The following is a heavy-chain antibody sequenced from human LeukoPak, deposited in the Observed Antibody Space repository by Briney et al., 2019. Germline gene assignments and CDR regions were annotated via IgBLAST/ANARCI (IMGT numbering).Heavy chain of an antibody. CDR3: ARDRDDNSGQGAFDI. Sequence: PGGSLRLSCEASGITVSDAWMSWVRQTPGKGLEWVALISYDGSNKYHLDSVKGRFTISRDNSKNTLYLQMNSLRAEDTAVYYCARDRDDNSGQGAFDIWGQGQWSPSLQ. CDR2: ISYDGSNK. J-gene: IGHJ3*02. CDR1: GITVSDAW. V-gene: IGHV3-30*03. D-gene: IGHD3-22*01.